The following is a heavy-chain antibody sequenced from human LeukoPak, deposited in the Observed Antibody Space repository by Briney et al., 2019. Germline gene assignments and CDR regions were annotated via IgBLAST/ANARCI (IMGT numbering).Heavy chain of an antibody. CDR2: ISGSGGST. Sequence: GGSLXLSCAASGFTFSSYAMSWVRQAPGXXXXXVSXISGSGGSTYYADSVKGRFTISRDNSKNTLYLQMNSLRAEDTAVYYCAKGYSSGWLSDAFDIWGQGTMVTVSS. J-gene: IGHJ3*02. D-gene: IGHD6-19*01. V-gene: IGHV3-23*01. CDR1: GFTFSSYA. CDR3: AKGYSSGWLSDAFDI.